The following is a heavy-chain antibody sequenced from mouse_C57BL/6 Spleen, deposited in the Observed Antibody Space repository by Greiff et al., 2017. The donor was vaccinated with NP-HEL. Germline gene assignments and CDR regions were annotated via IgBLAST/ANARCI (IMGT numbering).Heavy chain of an antibody. CDR2: IWRGGST. D-gene: IGHD1-1*01. J-gene: IGHJ1*03. Sequence: QVRLQQSGPGLVQPSQSLSITCTVSGFSLTSYGVHWVRQSPGKGLEWLGVIWRGGSTDYNAAFMSRLSITKDNSKSQVFFKMNSLQADDTAIYYCAKNGKGSVGWYFDVWGTGTTVTVSS. V-gene: IGHV2-5*01. CDR1: GFSLTSYG. CDR3: AKNGKGSVGWYFDV.